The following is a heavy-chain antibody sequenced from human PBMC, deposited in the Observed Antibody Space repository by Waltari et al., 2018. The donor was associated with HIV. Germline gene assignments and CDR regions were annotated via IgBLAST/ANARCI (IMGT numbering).Heavy chain of an antibody. D-gene: IGHD3-22*01. V-gene: IGHV3-49*04. CDR3: TRQHDSSGYYTRGLFYFDY. J-gene: IGHJ4*02. Sequence: EVQLVESGGTWVQPGRALRRSCSASGFHFGRFAIIWVRQAPGKGLEWVGLIRTKTYGGTTESAASVKDRFTISRDDSRSIAYLQMNSLKTEDTAIYFCTRQHDSSGYYTRGLFYFDYWGQGNLVTVSS. CDR1: GFHFGRFA. CDR2: IRTKTYGGTT.